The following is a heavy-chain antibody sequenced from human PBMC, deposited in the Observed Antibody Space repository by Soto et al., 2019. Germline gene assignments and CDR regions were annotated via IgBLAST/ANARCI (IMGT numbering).Heavy chain of an antibody. CDR3: ATTITMPY. V-gene: IGHV3-21*01. CDR1: GFTFSSYY. CDR2: ISSSGSYI. D-gene: IGHD3-3*01. Sequence: EVQLVESGGGLVKPGGSLRLSCAASGFTFSSYYISWVRQAPGKGLEWVSSISSSGSYIYYADSVKGRFTISRDNAKNSLYLQMSSLRVEDTAGYYCATTITMPYWGQGTTVTVSS. J-gene: IGHJ6*02.